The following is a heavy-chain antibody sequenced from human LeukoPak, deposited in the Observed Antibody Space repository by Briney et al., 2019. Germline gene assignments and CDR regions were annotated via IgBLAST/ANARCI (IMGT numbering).Heavy chain of an antibody. CDR3: AKASVDYDILTGYSDYDY. J-gene: IGHJ4*02. D-gene: IGHD3-9*01. Sequence: PGGSLRLSCAASGFPFSTHSLNWVRQAPGKGLEWVSAISGSGGSTYYADSVKGRFTISRDNSKNTLYLQMNSLRAEDTAVYYCAKASVDYDILTGYSDYDYWGQGTLVTVSS. V-gene: IGHV3-23*01. CDR1: GFPFSTHS. CDR2: ISGSGGST.